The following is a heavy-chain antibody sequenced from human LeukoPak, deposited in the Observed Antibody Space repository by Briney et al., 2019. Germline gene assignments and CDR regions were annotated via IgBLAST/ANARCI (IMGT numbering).Heavy chain of an antibody. Sequence: SETLSLTCNVSGGSIRGYYWSWIRQPPGKGLEWIGYIYSSGSTNYNPSLKSRVTMSVDTSKNQFSLKLNSVTAADTAVYYCARHRSKWLQSSFDYWGQGTLVTVSS. D-gene: IGHD5-24*01. J-gene: IGHJ4*02. CDR1: GGSIRGYY. CDR2: IYSSGST. CDR3: ARHRSKWLQSSFDY. V-gene: IGHV4-59*08.